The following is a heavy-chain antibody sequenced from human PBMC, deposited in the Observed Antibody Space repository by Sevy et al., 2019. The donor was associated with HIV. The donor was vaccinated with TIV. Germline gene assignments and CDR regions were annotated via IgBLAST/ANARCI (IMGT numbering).Heavy chain of an antibody. CDR3: ARDAGYTTKFHPLH. D-gene: IGHD5-12*01. V-gene: IGHV3-30*04. CDR1: GFRLNTYA. Sequence: GGSLRLSCSASGFRLNTYAMQWVRQAPGKGLEWVSVISSTGNFESYAASVKGRFTISKDNSKNTVSLQMNSLRPEDTAMYYCARDAGYTTKFHPLHWGQGTLITVSS. CDR2: ISSTGNFE. J-gene: IGHJ4*02.